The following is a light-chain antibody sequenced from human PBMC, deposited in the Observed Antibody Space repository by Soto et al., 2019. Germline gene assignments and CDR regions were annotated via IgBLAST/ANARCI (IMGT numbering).Light chain of an antibody. Sequence: DVQMTQSPYTLSGSVGDRVTITCRASQTISSWLAWYQQKPGKAPKLLIYKASTLKSGVPSRFSGSGSGTEFTLTISSLQPDDFATYCCQHYNSHSEAFGQGTKVDIK. J-gene: IGKJ1*01. CDR1: QTISSW. CDR2: KAS. CDR3: QHYNSHSEA. V-gene: IGKV1-5*03.